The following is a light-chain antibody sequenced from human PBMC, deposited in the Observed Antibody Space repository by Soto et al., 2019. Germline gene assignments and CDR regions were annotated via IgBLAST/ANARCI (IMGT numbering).Light chain of an antibody. CDR3: SSYAVSSTVI. J-gene: IGLJ2*01. V-gene: IGLV2-14*01. CDR1: SSDVGTYNY. CDR2: EVS. Sequence: QSALTQPASVSGSPGQSITISCTGTSSDVGTYNYVSWYQQHPGKAPKLMIYEVSNRPPGVSNRFSGSKFGNTASLTISGLQAEDEADYYCSSYAVSSTVIFGGGTKLTVL.